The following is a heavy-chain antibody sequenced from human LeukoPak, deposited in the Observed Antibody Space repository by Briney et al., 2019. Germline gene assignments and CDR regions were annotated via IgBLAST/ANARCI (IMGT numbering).Heavy chain of an antibody. V-gene: IGHV3-20*01. CDR3: ARTYSSGWYYFDY. J-gene: IGHJ4*02. D-gene: IGHD6-19*01. Sequence: GGSLRLSCAASGFTFDDYGMSWVRQAPGKGLEWVSGINWNGGSTGYADSVKGRFTISRDNAKNSLYLQMNCLRAEDTALYHCARTYSSGWYYFDYWGQGTLVTVSS. CDR1: GFTFDDYG. CDR2: INWNGGST.